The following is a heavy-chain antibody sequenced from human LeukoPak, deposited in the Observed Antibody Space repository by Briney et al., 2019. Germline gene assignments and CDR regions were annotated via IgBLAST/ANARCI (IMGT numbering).Heavy chain of an antibody. CDR2: IRSKAYGGTT. J-gene: IGHJ3*02. CDR1: GFTFGDYA. D-gene: IGHD3-3*01. V-gene: IGHV3-49*03. CDR3: TRGYDFWSGYSPDAFDI. Sequence: PGGSLRLSCTASGFTFGDYAMSWFRQAPGKGLEWVGFIRSKAYGGTTEYAASVKGRFTISRDDSKSIAYLQMNSLKTEDTAVYYCTRGYDFWSGYSPDAFDIWGQGTMVTVPS.